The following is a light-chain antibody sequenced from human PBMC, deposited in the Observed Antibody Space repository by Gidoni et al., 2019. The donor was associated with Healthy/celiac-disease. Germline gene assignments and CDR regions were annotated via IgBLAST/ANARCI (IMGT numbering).Light chain of an antibody. CDR1: QSVLYSSNNKNY. CDR2: GAS. CDR3: QQYYSTPHT. J-gene: IGKJ2*01. V-gene: IGKV4-1*01. Sequence: IIMTQSPDSLAVSLGERATINCKSSQSVLYSSNNKNYLAWYQQKPGQPPKLLIYGASTRESGVPDRFSGSGSGTDFTLTISSLQAEDVAVYYCQQYYSTPHTFGQGTKLEIK.